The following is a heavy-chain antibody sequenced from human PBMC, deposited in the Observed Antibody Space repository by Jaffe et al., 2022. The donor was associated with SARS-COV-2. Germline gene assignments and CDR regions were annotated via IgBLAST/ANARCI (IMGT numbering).Heavy chain of an antibody. V-gene: IGHV3-48*01. J-gene: IGHJ6*03. D-gene: IGHD3-10*01. CDR1: GLNFSTNS. CDR3: SRGASGSLHNDRGDYYYYYMDV. Sequence: EVQLVDSGGGLVRPGGSLRVSCAASGLNFSTNSWNWVRQAPGQGLEWISYISNSGSLTYYADSVKGRFTISRDNVKDSLYLQMNSLRAEDSAVYYCSRGASGSLHNDRGDYYYYYMDVWGKGTTVTVSS. CDR2: ISNSGSLT.